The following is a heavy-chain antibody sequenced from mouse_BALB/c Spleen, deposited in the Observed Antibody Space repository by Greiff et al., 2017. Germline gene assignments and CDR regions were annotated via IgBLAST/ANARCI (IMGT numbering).Heavy chain of an antibody. D-gene: IGHD2-3*01. CDR3: ARSIYDGYPPYAMDD. J-gene: IGHJ4*01. CDR2: ISSGSSTI. Sequence: EVQLVESGGGLVQPGGSRKLSCAASGFTFSSFGMHWVRQAPEKGLEWVAYISSGSSTIYYADTVKGRFTISRDNPKNTLFLQMTSLRSEDTAMYYCARSIYDGYPPYAMDDWGQGTSVTVSS. V-gene: IGHV5-17*02. CDR1: GFTFSSFG.